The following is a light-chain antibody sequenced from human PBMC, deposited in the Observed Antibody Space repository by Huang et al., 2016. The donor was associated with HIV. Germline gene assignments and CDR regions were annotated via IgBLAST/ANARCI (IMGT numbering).Light chain of an antibody. CDR2: GAS. V-gene: IGKV3-15*01. J-gene: IGKJ3*01. CDR3: QHYNNWPPFA. Sequence: EVVMTQSPATLSVSPGERATLSCRASQSVSTKLAWYQHKPGQAPRLLVYGASTRATGIPARFSGSGSGTEFTLTISSLQSEEFAVYYCQHYNNWPPFAFGPGTKVDIK. CDR1: QSVSTK.